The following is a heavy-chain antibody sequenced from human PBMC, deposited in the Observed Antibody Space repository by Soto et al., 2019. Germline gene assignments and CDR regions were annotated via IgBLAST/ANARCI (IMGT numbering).Heavy chain of an antibody. J-gene: IGHJ4*02. Sequence: GGSLRLSCAASGFTFSSYGMHWVRQAPGKGLEWVSSIRSSSSYIYYADSVKGRFTISRDNAKNSLYLQVNSLRAEDTAVYYCARDTGSYYRLDYWGQGTLVTVSS. CDR1: GFTFSSYG. CDR2: IRSSSSYI. V-gene: IGHV3-21*06. D-gene: IGHD1-26*01. CDR3: ARDTGSYYRLDY.